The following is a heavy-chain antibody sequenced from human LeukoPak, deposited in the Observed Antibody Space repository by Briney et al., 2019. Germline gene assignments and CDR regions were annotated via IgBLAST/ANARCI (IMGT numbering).Heavy chain of an antibody. Sequence: PGGSLRLSCAASGFTFSSYAMHWVRQAPGKGLEWVAVISYDGSNKYYADSVKGRFTISRDNSKNTLYLQMNSLRAEDTAVYYCAKDVGSSWYVGGTNWGQGTLVTVSS. CDR2: ISYDGSNK. CDR3: AKDVGSSWYVGGTN. CDR1: GFTFSSYA. J-gene: IGHJ4*02. D-gene: IGHD6-13*01. V-gene: IGHV3-30-3*01.